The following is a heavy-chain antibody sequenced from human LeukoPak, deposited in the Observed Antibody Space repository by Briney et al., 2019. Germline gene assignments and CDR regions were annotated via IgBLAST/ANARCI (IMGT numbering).Heavy chain of an antibody. CDR2: INPNSGGT. CDR3: AVTMVRGVESDY. CDR1: GYTFTGYY. D-gene: IGHD3-10*01. V-gene: IGHV1-2*06. Sequence: ASVKVSCTASGYTFTGYYMHWVRQAPGQGLEWMGRINPNSGGTNYAQKFQGRVTMTRDTSISTAYMELSRLRSDDTAVYYCAVTMVRGVESDYWGQGTLVTVSS. J-gene: IGHJ4*02.